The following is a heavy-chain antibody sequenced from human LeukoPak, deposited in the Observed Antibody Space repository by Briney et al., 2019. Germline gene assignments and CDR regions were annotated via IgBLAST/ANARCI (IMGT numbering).Heavy chain of an antibody. V-gene: IGHV3-30*02. J-gene: IGHJ4*02. D-gene: IGHD3-10*01. CDR3: AKGTKDYYGSGSFSLSRDHFISR. CDR1: GFTFSSYG. CDR2: IRYDGRNK. Sequence: PGGTLRRSCAGYGFTFSSYGMEWVGQAQGKGREGVAFIRYDGRNKYYEDYGKGRMTSYRDNAKNNMYLKRNRLRDEDTAEYYSAKGTKDYYGSGSFSLSRDHFISRWGQGTLVTVSS.